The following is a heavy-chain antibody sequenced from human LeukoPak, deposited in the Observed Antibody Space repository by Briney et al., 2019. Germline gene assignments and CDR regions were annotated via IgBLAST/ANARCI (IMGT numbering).Heavy chain of an antibody. J-gene: IGHJ5*02. CDR3: ARGRSSSWYWFDP. D-gene: IGHD6-13*01. CDR2: IYYSGST. CDR1: GGSISSYY. V-gene: IGHV4-59*01. Sequence: PSETLSLTCTVSGGSISSYYWSWIRPPPGKGLEWIGYIYYSGSTNYNPSLKSRVTISVDTSKNQFSLKLSSVTAADTAVYYCARGRSSSWYWFDPWGQGTLVTVSS.